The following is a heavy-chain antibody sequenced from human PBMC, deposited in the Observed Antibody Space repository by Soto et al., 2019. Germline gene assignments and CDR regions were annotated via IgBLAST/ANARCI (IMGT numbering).Heavy chain of an antibody. CDR2: ISTDASST. J-gene: IGHJ1*01. Sequence: GGSLRLSCAASGFTFSSYWMHWVRQAPGKGLVWVSSISTDASSTSYADHVKGRFTISRDNAKNTLYLQMNSVRAEDTAVYYCARLPNKSPQNWGQGTLVTVSS. V-gene: IGHV3-74*01. CDR1: GFTFSSYW. CDR3: ARLPNKSPQN.